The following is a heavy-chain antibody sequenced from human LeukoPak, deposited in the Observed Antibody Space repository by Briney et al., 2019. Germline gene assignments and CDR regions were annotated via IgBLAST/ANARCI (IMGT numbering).Heavy chain of an antibody. Sequence: SVKVSCKASGGTFSSYAISWVRQAPGQGLEWMGGIIPIFGTANYAQKFQGRVTITADESTSTAYMELSSLRSGDTAVYYCAREEGAVGATIPYFDYWGQGTLVTVSS. CDR2: IIPIFGTA. CDR1: GGTFSSYA. CDR3: AREEGAVGATIPYFDY. V-gene: IGHV1-69*13. D-gene: IGHD1-26*01. J-gene: IGHJ4*02.